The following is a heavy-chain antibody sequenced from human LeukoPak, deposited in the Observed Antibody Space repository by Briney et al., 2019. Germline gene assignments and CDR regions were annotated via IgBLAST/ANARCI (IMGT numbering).Heavy chain of an antibody. CDR2: IRSDGSNK. CDR3: ARDLDYYYYMDV. Sequence: PGGSLRLSCAGSGFSFSSYGMHWGRQAPGKGLEWMAFIRSDGSNKYYADSVKGRFTISRDNSKNTLYLQMNSLRAEDTAVYYCARDLDYYYYMDVWGKGTTVTISS. CDR1: GFSFSSYG. V-gene: IGHV3-30*02. J-gene: IGHJ6*03.